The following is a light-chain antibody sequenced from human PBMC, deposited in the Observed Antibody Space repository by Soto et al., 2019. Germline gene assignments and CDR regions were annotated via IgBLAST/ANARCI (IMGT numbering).Light chain of an antibody. Sequence: EIVLTQSPATLSLSPGERATLSCRASQSVSSYLAWYQHKPGQAPRLLIYDASNRATDIPARFSGSGSGTDFTLTISRLEPEDFAVYYCLHRYNWPLTFGGGTKVEIK. J-gene: IGKJ4*01. CDR2: DAS. CDR1: QSVSSY. CDR3: LHRYNWPLT. V-gene: IGKV3-11*01.